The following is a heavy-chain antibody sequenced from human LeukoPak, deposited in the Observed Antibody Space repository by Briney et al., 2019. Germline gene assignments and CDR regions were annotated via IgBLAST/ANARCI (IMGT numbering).Heavy chain of an antibody. Sequence: ASVKVSCKASGYTFTGCYMHWVRQAPGQGLEWMGWINPNSGGTNYAQKFQGRVTMTRDTSISTAYMELSRLRSDDTAVYYCARGPPRYCSGGSCSPFDYWGQGTLVTVSS. CDR1: GYTFTGCY. D-gene: IGHD2-15*01. J-gene: IGHJ4*02. CDR3: ARGPPRYCSGGSCSPFDY. V-gene: IGHV1-2*02. CDR2: INPNSGGT.